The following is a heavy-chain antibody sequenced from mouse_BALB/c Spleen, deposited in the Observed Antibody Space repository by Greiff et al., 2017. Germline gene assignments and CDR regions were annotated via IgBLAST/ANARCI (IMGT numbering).Heavy chain of an antibody. CDR3: AAMITTEGFFYYAMDY. CDR1: GFTFSSFG. J-gene: IGHJ4*01. CDR2: ISSGSSTI. Sequence: EVNVVESGGGLVQPGGSRKLSCAASGFTFSSFGMHWVRQAPEKGLEWVAYISSGSSTIYYADTVKGRFTISRDNPKNTLFLQMTSLRSEDTAMYYCAAMITTEGFFYYAMDYWGQGTSVTVSS. D-gene: IGHD2-4*01. V-gene: IGHV5-17*02.